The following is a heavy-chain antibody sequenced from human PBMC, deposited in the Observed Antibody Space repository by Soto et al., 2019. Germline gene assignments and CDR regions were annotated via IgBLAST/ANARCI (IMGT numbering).Heavy chain of an antibody. D-gene: IGHD2-15*01. V-gene: IGHV3-49*03. CDR1: GFTFGDYA. CDR3: TSGGGQHYYYGMDV. CDR2: IRSKAYGGTT. Sequence: GGSLRLSCTASGFTFGDYAMSWFRQAPGKGLEWVGFIRSKAYGGTTEYAASVKGRFTISKDDSKSIAYLQMNSLKTEDTAVYYCTSGGGQHYYYGMDVWGQGTTVTVSS. J-gene: IGHJ6*02.